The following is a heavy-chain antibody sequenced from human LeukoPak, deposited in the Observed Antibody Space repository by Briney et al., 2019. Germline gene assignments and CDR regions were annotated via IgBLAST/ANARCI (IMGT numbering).Heavy chain of an antibody. CDR2: IIPIFGTA. Sequence: GASVKVSCKASGGTFSSYAINWVRQAPGQGLEWMGRIIPIFGTANYAQKFQGRVTITTDESTSTAYMELSSLRAEDTAVYYCAREGSGWSRFDYWGQGTLVTVSS. CDR3: AREGSGWSRFDY. V-gene: IGHV1-69*05. D-gene: IGHD6-19*01. CDR1: GGTFSSYA. J-gene: IGHJ4*02.